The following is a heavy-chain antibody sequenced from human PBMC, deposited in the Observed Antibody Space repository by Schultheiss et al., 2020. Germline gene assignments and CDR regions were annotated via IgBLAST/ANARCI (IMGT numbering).Heavy chain of an antibody. V-gene: IGHV1-8*02. D-gene: IGHD5-18*01. CDR1: GYTFTSYG. Sequence: ASVKVSCKASGYTFTSYGISWVRQAPGQGLEWMGWMNPNSGNTGYAQKFQGRVTMTRNTSISTAYMELSSLRSEDTAVYYCARAASRVQLWSQGYWGQGTLVTVSS. J-gene: IGHJ4*02. CDR3: ARAASRVQLWSQGY. CDR2: MNPNSGNT.